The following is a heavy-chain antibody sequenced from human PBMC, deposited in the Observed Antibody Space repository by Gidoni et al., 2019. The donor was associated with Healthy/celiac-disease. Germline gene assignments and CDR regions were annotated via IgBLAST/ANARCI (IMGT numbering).Heavy chain of an antibody. D-gene: IGHD6-6*01. Sequence: QVQLQQWGAGLLKPSETLSLTCAVYGGSFSGYYWSWIRQPPGKGLEWIGEINHSGSTNYNPSLKSRVTISVDTSKNQFSLKLSSVTAADTAVYYCARSPKAARLNWFDPWGQGTLVTVSS. CDR1: GGSFSGYY. J-gene: IGHJ5*02. CDR3: ARSPKAARLNWFDP. CDR2: INHSGST. V-gene: IGHV4-34*01.